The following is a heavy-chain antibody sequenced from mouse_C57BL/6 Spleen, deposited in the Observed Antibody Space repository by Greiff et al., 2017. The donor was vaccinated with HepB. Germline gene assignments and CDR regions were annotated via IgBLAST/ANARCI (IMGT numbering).Heavy chain of an antibody. Sequence: EVKLMESGGGLVKPGGSLKLSCAASGFTFSSYAMSWVRQTPEKRLEWVATISDGGSYTYYPDNVKGRFTISRDNAKNNLYLQMSHLKSEDTAMYYCARDRGYGNSFMDYWGQGTSVTVSS. D-gene: IGHD2-1*01. CDR2: ISDGGSYT. J-gene: IGHJ4*01. CDR1: GFTFSSYA. CDR3: ARDRGYGNSFMDY. V-gene: IGHV5-4*01.